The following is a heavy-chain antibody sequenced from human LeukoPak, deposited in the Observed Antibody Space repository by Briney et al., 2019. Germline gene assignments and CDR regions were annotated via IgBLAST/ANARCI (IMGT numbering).Heavy chain of an antibody. V-gene: IGHV4-4*07. CDR2: IYTSGST. D-gene: IGHD3-9*01. Sequence: SETLSLTCTVSGGSISSYYWSWIRQPAGKGLEWIGRIYTSGSTNYNPSLKSRVTMSVDTSKNQFSLKLSSVTAADTAVYYCARLDPYDILTGPHGSRFDYWGQGTLVTVSS. J-gene: IGHJ4*02. CDR3: ARLDPYDILTGPHGSRFDY. CDR1: GGSISSYY.